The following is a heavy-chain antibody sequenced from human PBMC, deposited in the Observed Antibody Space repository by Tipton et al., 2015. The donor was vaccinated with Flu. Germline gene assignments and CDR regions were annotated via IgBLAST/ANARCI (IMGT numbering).Heavy chain of an antibody. J-gene: IGHJ4*02. V-gene: IGHV3-7*01. CDR2: INEDGSVT. CDR1: GLDFSSYW. CDR3: AIFKNPGY. D-gene: IGHD2-21*01. Sequence: VQLVQSGGGLVQPGGSLRLSCAASGLDFSSYWLLWVRQAPGKGLEWVANINEDGSVTYYLDTVKGGFTISRNNARKLVFLQMNSLRAEDTARYYCAIFKNPGYWGQGTRVTVAS.